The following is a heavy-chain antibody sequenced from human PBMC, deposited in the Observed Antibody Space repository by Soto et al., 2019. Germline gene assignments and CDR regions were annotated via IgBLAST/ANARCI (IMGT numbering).Heavy chain of an antibody. J-gene: IGHJ5*02. CDR2: INSDGSST. Sequence: GGSLRLSCAASGFPFSSNWMHWVRQAPGKGLVWVSRINSDGSSTKYADSVKGRFTISRDNAKNTVYLQMNSLRAEDTAVYYCAREECSGGSCYFTWGQGTLVTISS. D-gene: IGHD2-15*01. CDR3: AREECSGGSCYFT. V-gene: IGHV3-74*01. CDR1: GFPFSSNW.